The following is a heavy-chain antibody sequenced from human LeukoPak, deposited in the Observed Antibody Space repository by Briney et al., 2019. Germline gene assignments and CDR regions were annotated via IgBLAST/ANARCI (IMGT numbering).Heavy chain of an antibody. CDR3: ARDLWDSSGYYSFVNDAFDI. D-gene: IGHD3-22*01. Sequence: ASVKVSCKASGYTFTGYCMHWVRQAPGQGLEWMGWINPNSGGTNYAQKFQGRVTMTRDTSISTAYMELSRLRSDDTAVYYCARDLWDSSGYYSFVNDAFDIWGQGTMVTVSS. J-gene: IGHJ3*02. V-gene: IGHV1-2*02. CDR2: INPNSGGT. CDR1: GYTFTGYC.